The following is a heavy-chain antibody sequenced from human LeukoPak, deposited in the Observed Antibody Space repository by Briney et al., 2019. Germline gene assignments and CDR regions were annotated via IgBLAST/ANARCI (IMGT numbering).Heavy chain of an antibody. D-gene: IGHD6-6*01. J-gene: IGHJ6*03. Sequence: PSETLSLTCTVSGGSISSSSYYWGWIRQPPGKGLEWIGSIYYSGSTYYNPSLKSRVTISVDTSKNQFSLKLSSVTAADTAVYYCARSYSSPSHYYYYYMDVWGKGTTVTASS. V-gene: IGHV4-39*01. CDR3: ARSYSSPSHYYYYYMDV. CDR1: GGSISSSSYY. CDR2: IYYSGST.